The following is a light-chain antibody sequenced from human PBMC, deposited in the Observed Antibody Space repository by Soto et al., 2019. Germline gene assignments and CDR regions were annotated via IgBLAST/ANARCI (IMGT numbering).Light chain of an antibody. Sequence: EIVLTQSPATLSLSPGERATLSCRASQSVSSYLAWYQQKPGQAPRLLIYDASNRATGIPARFSGSGSGTDFTLTISSREPEDFAVYYCQQRSNWPPWTFGQGTKGEIK. CDR3: QQRSNWPPWT. V-gene: IGKV3-11*01. CDR1: QSVSSY. CDR2: DAS. J-gene: IGKJ1*01.